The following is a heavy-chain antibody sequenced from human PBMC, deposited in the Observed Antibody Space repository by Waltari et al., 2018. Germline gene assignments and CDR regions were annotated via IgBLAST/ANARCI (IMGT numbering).Heavy chain of an antibody. D-gene: IGHD3-10*01. J-gene: IGHJ4*02. Sequence: EVQLVESGGGLVQPGGSLRLSCAASGFTFSSYWMHWVRQAPGKGLVWVSRFNTEGSSTSYADSVKGRFTISRDNAKNTLYLQMNSLRAEDTAVYYCARDRGTQYLFDYWGQGTLVTVFS. CDR3: ARDRGTQYLFDY. CDR2: FNTEGSST. V-gene: IGHV3-74*01. CDR1: GFTFSSYW.